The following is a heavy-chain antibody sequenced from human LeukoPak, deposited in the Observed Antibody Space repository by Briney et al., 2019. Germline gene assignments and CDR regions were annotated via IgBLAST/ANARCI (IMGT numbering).Heavy chain of an antibody. CDR3: ARCGYSYGLGSYYYMDV. J-gene: IGHJ6*03. CDR2: IYYSGST. CDR1: GGPVSSSSYY. V-gene: IGHV4-39*07. Sequence: SETLSLTCTVSGGPVSSSSYYWGWIRQPPGKGLEWIGSIYYSGSTYYNPSLKSRVTISVDTSKNQFSLKLSSVTAADTAVYYCARCGYSYGLGSYYYMDVWGKGTTVTVSS. D-gene: IGHD5-18*01.